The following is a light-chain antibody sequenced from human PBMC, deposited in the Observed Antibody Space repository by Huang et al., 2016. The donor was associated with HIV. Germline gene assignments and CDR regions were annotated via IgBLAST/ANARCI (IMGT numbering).Light chain of an antibody. CDR2: GAS. CDR3: QKYNSALFT. V-gene: IGKV1-27*01. Sequence: IEMTQSPSSLSASVGDRVTITCRARQGIGSYLAWYQQKPGKVPNLLIFGASTLQAGFPPRFSGSGFGTDFTLTISSLQPEDVATYYCQKYNSALFTFGPGTKVDIK. CDR1: QGIGSY. J-gene: IGKJ3*01.